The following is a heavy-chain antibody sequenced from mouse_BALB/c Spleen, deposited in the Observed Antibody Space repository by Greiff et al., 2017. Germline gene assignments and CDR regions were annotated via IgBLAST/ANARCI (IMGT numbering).Heavy chain of an antibody. CDR3: ARSGITTAHWYFDV. Sequence: EVKLMESGPGLVKPSQSLSLTCTVTGYSITSDYAWNWIRQVPGNKLEWMGYISYSGSTSYNPSLKSRISITRDTSKNQFFLQLNSVTTEDTATYYCARSGITTAHWYFDVWGAGTTVTVSS. D-gene: IGHD1-2*01. CDR2: ISYSGST. CDR1: GYSITSDYA. J-gene: IGHJ1*01. V-gene: IGHV3-2*02.